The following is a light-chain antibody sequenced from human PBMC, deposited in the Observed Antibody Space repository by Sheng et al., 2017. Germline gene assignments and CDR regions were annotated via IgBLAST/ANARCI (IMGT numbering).Light chain of an antibody. Sequence: IVMTQSPATLSVSPGGXSHPLLQGQSDKLAANLAWYQQASGQAPRLLIFAASTRATGIPARFSGSGSETEFTLTINSLQSEDFAVYYCQQYNTWPPDYTFGQGTRLDI. V-gene: IGKV3-15*01. CDR3: QQYNTWPPDYT. J-gene: IGKJ2*01. CDR1: DKLAAN. CDR2: AAS.